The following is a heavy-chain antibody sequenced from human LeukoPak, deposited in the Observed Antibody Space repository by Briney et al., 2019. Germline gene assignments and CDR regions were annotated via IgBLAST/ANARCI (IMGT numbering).Heavy chain of an antibody. D-gene: IGHD5-18*01. J-gene: IGHJ4*02. CDR1: GYTFTSYD. CDR2: MNPNSGNT. CDR3: ARVVRGYSYGYEVSIYSDY. V-gene: IGHV1-8*01. Sequence: VASVKVSCKASGYTFTSYDINWVRQATGQGLEWMGWMNPNSGNTGYAQKFQGRVTMTRNTSISTAYMELSSLRSEDTAVYYCARVVRGYSYGYEVSIYSDYWGQGTLVTVSS.